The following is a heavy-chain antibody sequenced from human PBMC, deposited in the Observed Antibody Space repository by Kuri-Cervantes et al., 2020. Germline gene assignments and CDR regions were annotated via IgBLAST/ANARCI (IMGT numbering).Heavy chain of an antibody. Sequence: ASVKVSCKASGYTFTGYYMHWVRQAPGQGLEWMGWINPNSGGTNYAQKFQGRVTITADESTSTVYMELSSLRSEGTAVYFCARGLIVDGGYYFDYWGQGTLVTVSS. CDR2: INPNSGGT. V-gene: IGHV1-2*02. J-gene: IGHJ4*02. CDR3: ARGLIVDGGYYFDY. CDR1: GYTFTGYY. D-gene: IGHD1-26*01.